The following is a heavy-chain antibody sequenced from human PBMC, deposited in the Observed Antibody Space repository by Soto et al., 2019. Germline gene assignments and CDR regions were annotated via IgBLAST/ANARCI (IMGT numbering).Heavy chain of an antibody. J-gene: IGHJ4*02. Sequence: EVQLVESGGGWVKPGGSLRLSCAASGFSFGNAWLNWVRQAPGKGLEWVGRIKSKSDGGTTDHAAPVKGRFSISRDDSKNTLYLQMNSLKTEDTAVYFCTTAAAGSLDFWGQGTLVTVSA. V-gene: IGHV3-15*07. CDR3: TTAAAGSLDF. CDR2: IKSKSDGGTT. CDR1: GFSFGNAW. D-gene: IGHD6-13*01.